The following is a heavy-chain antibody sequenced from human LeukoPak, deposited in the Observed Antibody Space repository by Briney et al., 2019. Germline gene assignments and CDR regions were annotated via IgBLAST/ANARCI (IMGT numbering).Heavy chain of an antibody. Sequence: GGSLRLSCAASGFTFNSQSMNWVRQAPGKGLEWVSYISSSSHYIYYADSVKGRFTISRDNAKNSLYLQMNSLRAEDTAVYYCARDSSSTQQLWFVYWGQGTLVTVSS. CDR2: ISSSSHYI. J-gene: IGHJ4*02. V-gene: IGHV3-21*01. CDR1: GFTFNSQS. D-gene: IGHD5-18*01. CDR3: ARDSSSTQQLWFVY.